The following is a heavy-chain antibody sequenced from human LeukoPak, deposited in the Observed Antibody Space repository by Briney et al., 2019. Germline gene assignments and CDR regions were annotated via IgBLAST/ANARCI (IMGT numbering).Heavy chain of an antibody. CDR3: TPDGGVVGQVWLSY. D-gene: IGHD5-18*01. CDR2: IKSKSDGETT. V-gene: IGHV3-15*01. CDR1: GFTSINAR. J-gene: IGHJ4*02. Sequence: GESLRLSCAASGFTSINARMSWVRQAPGKGLEWVGRIKSKSDGETTESAAPVKGRFTISRDDSKNTLYLQMNSLKTEDTAVYYCTPDGGVVGQVWLSYWGQGTLVTVSS.